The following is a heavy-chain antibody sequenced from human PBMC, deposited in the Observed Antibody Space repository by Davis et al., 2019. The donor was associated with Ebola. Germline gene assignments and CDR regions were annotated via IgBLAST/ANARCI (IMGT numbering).Heavy chain of an antibody. V-gene: IGHV3-23*01. J-gene: IGHJ4*02. CDR3: AKDDKGYCSGGSCYSGGGFY. CDR2: ISGSGGST. CDR1: GFTFSSYA. Sequence: GESLKISCAASGFTFSSYAMSWVRQAPGKGLEWVSAISGSGGSTYYADSVKGRFPIARDNSKNTLYLQMNSLRAEDTAVYYCAKDDKGYCSGGSCYSGGGFYWGQGTLVTVSS. D-gene: IGHD2-15*01.